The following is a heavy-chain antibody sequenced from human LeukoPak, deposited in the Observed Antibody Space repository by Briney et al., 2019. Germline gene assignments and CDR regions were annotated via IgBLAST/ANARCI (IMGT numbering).Heavy chain of an antibody. CDR1: GYSISSGYY. J-gene: IGHJ4*02. D-gene: IGHD2-2*02. V-gene: IGHV4-38-2*01. Sequence: SETLSLTCAVSGYSISSGYYWGWIRQPPGKGLEWIGSIYHSGSTYYNPSLKSRVTISVDTSKNQSSLKLSSVTAADTAVYYCASIPAAISYWGQGTLVTVSS. CDR2: IYHSGST. CDR3: ASIPAAISY.